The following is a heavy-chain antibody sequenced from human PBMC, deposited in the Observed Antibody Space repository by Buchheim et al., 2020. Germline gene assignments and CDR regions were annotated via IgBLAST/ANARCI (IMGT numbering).Heavy chain of an antibody. V-gene: IGHV3-21*01. D-gene: IGHD1-1*01. J-gene: IGHJ4*02. Sequence: EVQLVESGGGLVEPGGSLRLSCEASGFSFSGYSMNWVRQAPGEGLEWVSIITRGSYDIHYADLVMGRFTISRDHAKNSLYLQMNSLRLEDTAVYYCARGEVEETRFLDSWGQGTL. CDR1: GFSFSGYS. CDR2: ITRGSYDI. CDR3: ARGEVEETRFLDS.